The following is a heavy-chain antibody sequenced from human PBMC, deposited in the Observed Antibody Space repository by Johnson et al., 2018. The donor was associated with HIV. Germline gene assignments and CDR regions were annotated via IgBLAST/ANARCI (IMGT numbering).Heavy chain of an antibody. CDR1: GFTFSSYA. CDR3: AKVSLYSKVSGIPFDAFDI. Sequence: SGGGVVRPGGSLRLSCAASGFTFSSYAMSWVRQAPGKGLEWVSAISGSGGSTYYADSVTGRFTISRDNSKNTMYLQMNSLRAEDTAVYYCAKVSLYSKVSGIPFDAFDIWGQGTMVTVSS. D-gene: IGHD4-11*01. CDR2: ISGSGGST. J-gene: IGHJ3*02. V-gene: IGHV3-23*01.